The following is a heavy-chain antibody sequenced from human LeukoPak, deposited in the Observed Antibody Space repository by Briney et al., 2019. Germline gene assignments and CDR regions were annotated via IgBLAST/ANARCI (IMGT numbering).Heavy chain of an antibody. V-gene: IGHV4-39*07. CDR1: GASITSGSYY. D-gene: IGHD2-2*02. CDR3: ARKRPRSGTSCYTDY. J-gene: IGHJ4*02. CDR2: INHSGST. Sequence: SETLSLTCTVSGASITSGSYYWSWIRQPPGKGLEWIGEINHSGSTNYNPSLKSRVTISVDTSKNQFSLKLSSVTAADTAVYYCARKRPRSGTSCYTDYWGQGTLVTVSS.